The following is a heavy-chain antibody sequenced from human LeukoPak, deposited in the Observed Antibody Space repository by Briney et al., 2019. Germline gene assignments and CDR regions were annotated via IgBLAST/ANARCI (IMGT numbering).Heavy chain of an antibody. CDR1: GFTFSSYS. J-gene: IGHJ4*02. CDR3: ARGDYYDSSGPDLFDY. CDR2: IGSSSSYI. D-gene: IGHD3-22*01. V-gene: IGHV3-21*01. Sequence: GGSLRLSCAASGFTFSSYSMNWVRQAPGKGLEWVSSIGSSSSYIYYADSVKGRFTISRDNAKNSLYLQMNSLRAEDTAVYYCARGDYYDSSGPDLFDYWGQGTLVTVSS.